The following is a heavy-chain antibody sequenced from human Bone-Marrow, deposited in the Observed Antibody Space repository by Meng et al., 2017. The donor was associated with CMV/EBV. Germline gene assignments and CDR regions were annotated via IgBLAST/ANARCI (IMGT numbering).Heavy chain of an antibody. J-gene: IGHJ4*02. V-gene: IGHV3-53*01. CDR2: IYSGGST. D-gene: IGHD3-10*01. Sequence: SGFTVSSNYMSWVRQAPGKGLEWVSVIYSGGSTYYADSVKGRFTISRDNSKNTLYLQMNSLRAEDTAVYYCARVPGVRGVMPFFPDYWGQGTLVTVSS. CDR3: ARVPGVRGVMPFFPDY. CDR1: GFTVSSNY.